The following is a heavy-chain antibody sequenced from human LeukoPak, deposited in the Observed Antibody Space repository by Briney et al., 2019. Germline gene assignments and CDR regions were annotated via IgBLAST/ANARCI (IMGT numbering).Heavy chain of an antibody. V-gene: IGHV3-30*02. CDR1: GFTFSSYG. Sequence: GGSLRLSCAASGFTFSSYGMHWVRQAPGKGLEWVAFIRYDGSNKYYADSVKGRFTISRDNSKNTLYLQMNSLRTEDTAVYYCAKDLAPAATINWFDPWGQGTLVIVSS. CDR3: AKDLAPAATINWFDP. CDR2: IRYDGSNK. D-gene: IGHD2-2*01. J-gene: IGHJ5*02.